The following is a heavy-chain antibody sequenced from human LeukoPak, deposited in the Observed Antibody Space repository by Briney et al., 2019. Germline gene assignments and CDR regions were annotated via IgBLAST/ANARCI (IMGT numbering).Heavy chain of an antibody. D-gene: IGHD3-10*01. V-gene: IGHV3-7*03. CDR3: AMDGGY. CDR1: GFSFNNDW. Sequence: GGSLRLSCATSGFSFNNDWMDWVRQAPGKGLEWVANIKQDGSEKYYVDSVKGRFTISRDNAKNSLYLQMNSLRAEDTAVYYCAMDGGYWGQGTLVTVSS. J-gene: IGHJ4*02. CDR2: IKQDGSEK.